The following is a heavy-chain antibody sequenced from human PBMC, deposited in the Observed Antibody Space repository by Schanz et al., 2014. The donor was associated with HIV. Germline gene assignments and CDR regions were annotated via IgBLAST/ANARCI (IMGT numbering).Heavy chain of an antibody. Sequence: QVQLVQSGAEVMKPGAPVKVSCKASGYTFINHDINWVRQAPGQGLEWMGWMNPKSGNSGSAQQFHGRVTMTRNISINTAYMELSSLRSEDTAVYYCARGGRSTTGRVHDYWGQGTLVTVSS. CDR3: ARGGRSTTGRVHDY. J-gene: IGHJ4*02. V-gene: IGHV1-8*01. CDR2: MNPKSGNS. D-gene: IGHD1-1*01. CDR1: GYTFINHD.